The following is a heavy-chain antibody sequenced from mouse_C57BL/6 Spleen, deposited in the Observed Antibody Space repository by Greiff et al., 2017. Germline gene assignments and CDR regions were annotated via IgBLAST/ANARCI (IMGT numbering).Heavy chain of an antibody. CDR3: ATYYYGSSTAWFAY. CDR2: IDPSDSYT. V-gene: IGHV1-69*01. J-gene: IGHJ3*01. CDR1: GYTFTSYW. Sequence: QVQLQQPGAELVMPGASVKLSCKASGYTFTSYWMHWVKQRPGQGLEWIGEIDPSDSYTNYNQKFKGKSTLTVDKSSSTAYMQLSSLTSEDSAVYYCATYYYGSSTAWFAYWGQGTLVTVSA. D-gene: IGHD1-1*01.